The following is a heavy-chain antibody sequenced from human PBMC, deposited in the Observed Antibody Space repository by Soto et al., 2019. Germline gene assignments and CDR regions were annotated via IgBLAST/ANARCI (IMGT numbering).Heavy chain of an antibody. CDR3: ARGRRDYSNPFDY. J-gene: IGHJ4*02. CDR2: IYYSGST. Sequence: QVQLQESGPGLVKPSETLSLTCTVSGGSISSYYWSWIRQPPGKGLEWIGYIYYSGSTNYNPSLKSRVTISVDTSKNQFSLKLSSVTAADTAVYYCARGRRDYSNPFDYWGQGTLVTVSS. CDR1: GGSISSYY. D-gene: IGHD4-4*01. V-gene: IGHV4-59*01.